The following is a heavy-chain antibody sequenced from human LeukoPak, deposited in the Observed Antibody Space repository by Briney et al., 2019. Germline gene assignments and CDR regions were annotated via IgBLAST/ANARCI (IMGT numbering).Heavy chain of an antibody. J-gene: IGHJ4*02. V-gene: IGHV3-23*01. CDR2: IAGSGIST. D-gene: IGHD3-10*01. Sequence: GGSLRLSCAASGFTFSSSAMNWVRQAPGKGLEWVAAIAGSGISTYYADSVKGRFTVSRDNSKNTLYLQMNSLRAEDTALYYCAKDRDRITMVRGLFDYWGQGTLVTVSS. CDR3: AKDRDRITMVRGLFDY. CDR1: GFTFSSSA.